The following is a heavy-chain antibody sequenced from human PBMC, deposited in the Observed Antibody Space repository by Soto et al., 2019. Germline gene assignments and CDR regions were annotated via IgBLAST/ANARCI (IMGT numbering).Heavy chain of an antibody. D-gene: IGHD4-17*01. CDR1: GGSISSGGYS. CDR2: IYHSGST. CDR3: ARYAGYGDPAEYFQH. Sequence: PSETLSLTCAVSGGSISSGGYSWSWIRQPPGKGLEWIGYIYHSGSTYYNPSLKSRVTISVDRSKNQFSLKLSSVTAADTAVYYCARYAGYGDPAEYFQHRGQGTLVTVSS. V-gene: IGHV4-30-2*01. J-gene: IGHJ1*01.